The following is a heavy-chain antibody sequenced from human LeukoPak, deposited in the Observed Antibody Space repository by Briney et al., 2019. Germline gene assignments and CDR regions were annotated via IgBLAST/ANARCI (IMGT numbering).Heavy chain of an antibody. D-gene: IGHD2-15*01. CDR1: GFTFSSYA. CDR2: ISYDGSNK. CDR3: ATPVQKEVVVAAANDY. Sequence: PGRSLRLSCAASGFTFSSYAMHWVRQAPGKGLEWVAVISYDGSNKYYADSVKGRFTISRDNSKNTLYLQMNSLRAEDTAVYYCATPVQKEVVVAAANDYWGQGTLVTVSS. J-gene: IGHJ4*02. V-gene: IGHV3-30-3*01.